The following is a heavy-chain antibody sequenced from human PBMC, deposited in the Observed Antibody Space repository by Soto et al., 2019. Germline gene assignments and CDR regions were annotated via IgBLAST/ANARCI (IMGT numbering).Heavy chain of an antibody. V-gene: IGHV3-23*01. J-gene: IGHJ3*02. D-gene: IGHD1-7*01. CDR2: ITASGGTT. CDR1: GFTFSTYS. CDR3: AKCMQAYWNYDAHHI. Sequence: EVKLLESGGGLVQPGGSLRLSCAASGFTFSTYSMTWVRQAPGKGLEWVAHITASGGTTYYTDSVKGRFTISRDTSRSTLYLQMNSLRAEDTALYYCAKCMQAYWNYDAHHIWGQGTMVTVSS.